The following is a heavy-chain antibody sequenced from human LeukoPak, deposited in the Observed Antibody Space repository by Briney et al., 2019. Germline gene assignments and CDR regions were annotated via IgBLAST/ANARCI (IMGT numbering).Heavy chain of an antibody. CDR1: GGSISSYY. J-gene: IGHJ4*02. Sequence: SETLSLTCSVSGGSISSYYWSWIRQPPGKGLEWIGYISYSGSTNYSPSLKCRVTISLDTSKNQFSLKLSSVTAADTAVYYCAAGRGGCGGDCYYYFDYWGQGTLVIVSS. V-gene: IGHV4-59*08. CDR3: AAGRGGCGGDCYYYFDY. CDR2: ISYSGST. D-gene: IGHD2-21*02.